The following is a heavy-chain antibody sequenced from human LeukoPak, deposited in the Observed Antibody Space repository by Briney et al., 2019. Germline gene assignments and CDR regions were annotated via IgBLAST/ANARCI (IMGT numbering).Heavy chain of an antibody. CDR1: GYTFTGYY. J-gene: IGHJ4*02. Sequence: GASVKVSCKASGYTFTGYYMHWVRQAPGQGLEWMGWINPNSGGTNYAQKFQGRATMTRDTSISTAYMELSSLRSDDTAVYYCSTEDKFCTTPKCGVYWGRGTLVTVSS. CDR2: INPNSGGT. CDR3: STEDKFCTTPKCGVY. V-gene: IGHV1-2*02. D-gene: IGHD2-15*01.